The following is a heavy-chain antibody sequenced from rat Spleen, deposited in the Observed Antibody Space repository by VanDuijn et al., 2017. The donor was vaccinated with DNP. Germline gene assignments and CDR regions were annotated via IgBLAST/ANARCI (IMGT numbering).Heavy chain of an antibody. J-gene: IGHJ4*01. CDR1: GFTFSNYY. D-gene: IGHD1-11*01. CDR3: ARHEGGDA. Sequence: EVQLVESGGGLVQPGGSLKLSCAASGFTFSNYYMAWVRQAPKKGLEWVATISTSGSRTYYPDSVKGRFTISRDNAKSSLYLQMNSLKSEDTATYYCARHEGGDAWGQGTSVTVSS. V-gene: IGHV5-25*01. CDR2: ISTSGSRT.